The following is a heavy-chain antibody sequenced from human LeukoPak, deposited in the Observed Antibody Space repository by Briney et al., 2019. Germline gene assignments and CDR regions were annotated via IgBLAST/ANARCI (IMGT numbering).Heavy chain of an antibody. J-gene: IGHJ4*02. CDR1: GFSFSSYA. D-gene: IGHD2-8*01. Sequence: GGSLRLSCVASGFSFSSYAMHWVRQAPGKGLEWVSVISFDGSNKYYADSVKGRFTISRDNSKNTLYLQMNSLRGEDTAVYYCAKNGAEVGDFDYWGQGTLVTVSS. CDR2: ISFDGSNK. CDR3: AKNGAEVGDFDY. V-gene: IGHV3-30-3*02.